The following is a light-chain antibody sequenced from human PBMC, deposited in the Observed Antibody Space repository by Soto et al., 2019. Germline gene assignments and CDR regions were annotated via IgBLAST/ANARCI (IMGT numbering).Light chain of an antibody. CDR1: QSVSSY. Sequence: EIVLTQSPATLSLSPGERATLSCRASQSVSSYLAWYQQKPGQAPRLLIYDASNRATGIPARFSGSGSGTDFTITISSLEPEDFAVYYCQHRSNWPTFGQGTRLEIK. CDR2: DAS. J-gene: IGKJ5*01. V-gene: IGKV3-11*01. CDR3: QHRSNWPT.